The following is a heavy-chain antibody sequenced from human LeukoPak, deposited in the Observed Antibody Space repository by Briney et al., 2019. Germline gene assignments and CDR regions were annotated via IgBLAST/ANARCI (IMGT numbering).Heavy chain of an antibody. J-gene: IGHJ4*02. CDR1: GGSISSGSYY. CDR3: AGVSGSYYDY. Sequence: SETLSLTCSVSGGSISSGSYYWGWIRQPPGKGLEWIGSIYKSGRTYYDPSLKSRVTISVDTSKNQFSLNLSSVTAADTAVYYCAGVSGSYYDYWGQGTLVTVSS. D-gene: IGHD1-26*01. V-gene: IGHV4-39*01. CDR2: IYKSGRT.